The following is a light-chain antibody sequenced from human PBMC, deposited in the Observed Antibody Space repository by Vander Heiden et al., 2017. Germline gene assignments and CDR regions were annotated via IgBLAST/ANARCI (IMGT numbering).Light chain of an antibody. Sequence: PKLLLFTVTKRPSGVPDRFSGSKSGNTASLTVSGLQAEDEADYYCSSYAGNDNLIFGGGTKLTVL. V-gene: IGLV2-8*01. CDR3: SSYAGNDNLI. CDR2: TVT. J-gene: IGLJ2*01.